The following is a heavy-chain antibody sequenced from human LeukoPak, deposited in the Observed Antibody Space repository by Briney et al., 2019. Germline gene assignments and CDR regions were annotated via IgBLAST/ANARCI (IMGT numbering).Heavy chain of an antibody. CDR1: GFTFSSYA. J-gene: IGHJ4*02. D-gene: IGHD1-26*01. CDR3: AKGQQWELPLDY. Sequence: AGGSLGLSCAASGFTFSSYAMSWVRQAPGKGLEWVSAISGSGGSTYYADSVKGRFTISRDNSKNTLYLQMNSLRAEDTAVYYCAKGQQWELPLDYWGQGTLVTVSS. CDR2: ISGSGGST. V-gene: IGHV3-23*01.